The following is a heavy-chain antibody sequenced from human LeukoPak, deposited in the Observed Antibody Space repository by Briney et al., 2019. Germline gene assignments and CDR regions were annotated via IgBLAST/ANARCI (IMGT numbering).Heavy chain of an antibody. Sequence: ASVKVSCKASGYTFTDYYLHWVRQAPGQGLERMGIINPSGGRTSYAQKFQGRVTMTRDMSTSTVYMELSRVTSEETAVYYCARGGVVSDALAYYYMDVWGTGTTVTVSS. J-gene: IGHJ6*03. D-gene: IGHD2-2*01. CDR3: ARGGVVSDALAYYYMDV. CDR1: GYTFTDYY. CDR2: INPSGGRT. V-gene: IGHV1-46*01.